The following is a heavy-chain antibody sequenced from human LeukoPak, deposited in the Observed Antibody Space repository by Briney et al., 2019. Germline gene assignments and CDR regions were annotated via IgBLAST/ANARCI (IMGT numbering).Heavy chain of an antibody. J-gene: IGHJ3*02. V-gene: IGHV3-7*03. CDR1: GFTFSSYW. CDR3: AFLSTVVTPWASDDAFDI. D-gene: IGHD4-23*01. Sequence: GGSLRLSCAASGFTFSSYWMSWVRQAPGKGLEWVANIKQDGSEKYYVDSVKGRFTISRDNAKNSLYLQMNSLRAEDTALYYCAFLSTVVTPWASDDAFDIWGQGTMVTVSS. CDR2: IKQDGSEK.